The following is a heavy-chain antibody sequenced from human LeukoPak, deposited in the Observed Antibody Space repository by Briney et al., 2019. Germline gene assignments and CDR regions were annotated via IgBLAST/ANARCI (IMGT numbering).Heavy chain of an antibody. J-gene: IGHJ4*02. V-gene: IGHV4-34*01. D-gene: IGHD2-15*01. CDR3: ASQPYCSGGSCPDY. CDR2: INHSGST. Sequence: SETLSLTCAVYGGSFSDYYWSWIRQPPGKGLEWIGEINHSGSTNYNPSLKSRVTISVDTSKNQFSLKLSSVTAADTAVYYCASQPYCSGGSCPDYWGQGTLVTVSS. CDR1: GGSFSDYY.